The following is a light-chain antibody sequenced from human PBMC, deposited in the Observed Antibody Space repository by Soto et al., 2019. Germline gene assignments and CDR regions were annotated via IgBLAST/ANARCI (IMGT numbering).Light chain of an antibody. J-gene: IGKJ4*01. CDR1: QGISSY. Sequence: DIQLTQSPSFLSASVGDRVTVTCRASQGISSYLAWYQKKPGKAPNLLIYDAATLQSGVPSRFSGSGSGTEFTLTISSLQPEDFATYYCQQLRTYPLTFGGGTKVEIK. V-gene: IGKV1-9*01. CDR3: QQLRTYPLT. CDR2: DAA.